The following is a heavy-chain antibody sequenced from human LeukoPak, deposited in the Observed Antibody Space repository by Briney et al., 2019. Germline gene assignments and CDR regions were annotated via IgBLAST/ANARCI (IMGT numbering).Heavy chain of an antibody. D-gene: IGHD3-10*01. J-gene: IGHJ6*02. V-gene: IGHV3-30-3*01. CDR2: ISYDGSNK. CDR3: ARVLWFGELSSYGMDV. CDR1: GFTFSSYA. Sequence: GGSLRLSCAASGFTFSSYAMHWVRQAPGKGLEWVAVISYDGSNKYYADSVKGRFTISRDNSKNTLYLQMNSLRAEDTAVYYCARVLWFGELSSYGMDVWGQGTTVTVSS.